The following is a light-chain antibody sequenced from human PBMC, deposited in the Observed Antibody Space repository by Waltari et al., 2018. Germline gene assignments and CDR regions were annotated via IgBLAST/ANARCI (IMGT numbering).Light chain of an antibody. J-gene: IGLJ2*01. CDR2: EVT. V-gene: IGLV2-23*02. CDR1: SSDIGIYNL. CDR3: CSYAGTTIYVL. Sequence: QSALTQPASVSGSPGQSITISCTGTSSDIGIYNLVSWYQRQSGKAPKLMIYEVTKRPSGVSDRFSGSKSGNTASLTISGLQAEDEADYYCCSYAGTTIYVLFGGGTKLTVL.